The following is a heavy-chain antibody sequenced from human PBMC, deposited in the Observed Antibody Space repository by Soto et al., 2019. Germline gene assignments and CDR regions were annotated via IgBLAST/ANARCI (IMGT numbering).Heavy chain of an antibody. Sequence: SETLSLTCAVSGGSISSGGYSWSWIRQPPGKGLEWIGYIYHSGSTYYNPSLKSRVTISVDRSKNQFSLKLSSVTAADTAVYYCARGPLRRCYSWSAYHTYYFDYWGQGTLVTVSS. CDR2: IYHSGST. CDR1: GGSISSGGYS. CDR3: ARGPLRRCYSWSAYHTYYFDY. J-gene: IGHJ4*02. D-gene: IGHD3-3*01. V-gene: IGHV4-30-2*01.